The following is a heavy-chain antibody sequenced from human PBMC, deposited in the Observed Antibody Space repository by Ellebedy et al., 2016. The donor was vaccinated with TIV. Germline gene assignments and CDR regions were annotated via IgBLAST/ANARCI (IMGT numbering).Heavy chain of an antibody. J-gene: IGHJ3*01. CDR3: ARDSGAFDL. Sequence: SETLSLTXTVSGGSVSSGSYYWSWIRQPPGKGLEWIGYIYYSGSTNYNPSLKSRVTISVDTSKNQFSLKLSSVTAADTAVYYCARDSGAFDLWGQGTMVTVSS. V-gene: IGHV4-61*01. CDR1: GGSVSSGSYY. D-gene: IGHD3-10*01. CDR2: IYYSGST.